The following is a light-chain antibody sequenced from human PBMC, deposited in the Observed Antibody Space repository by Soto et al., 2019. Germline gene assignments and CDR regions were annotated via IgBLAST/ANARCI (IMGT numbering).Light chain of an antibody. J-gene: IGKJ1*01. CDR3: QQPTNWPQGT. CDR1: QSVSSY. V-gene: IGKV3-11*01. Sequence: EIVLTQSPATLSLSPGERATLSCRASQSVSSYLAWYQQKPGQAPRLLIYDASNSATGIPARFIGSGSGTDFPLAINSLETEDFAVYFCQQPTNWPQGTLGQGSQVE. CDR2: DAS.